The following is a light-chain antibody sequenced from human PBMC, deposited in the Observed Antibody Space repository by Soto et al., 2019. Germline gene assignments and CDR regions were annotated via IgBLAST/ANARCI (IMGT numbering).Light chain of an antibody. CDR2: DAS. J-gene: IGKJ5*01. CDR3: QQSYSTPNT. CDR1: QSISRS. Sequence: DIQMTQSPSTLSPSVGARVTITCRASQSISRSLAWYQQKPGKAPNLLIYDASSLEVGVPSRFSGSGFGTDFTLTISSLQPEDFATYYCQQSYSTPNTFGQGTRLEIK. V-gene: IGKV1-39*01.